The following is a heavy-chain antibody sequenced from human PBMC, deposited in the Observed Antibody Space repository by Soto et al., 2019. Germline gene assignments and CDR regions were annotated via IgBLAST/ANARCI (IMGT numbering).Heavy chain of an antibody. V-gene: IGHV4-31*03. CDR2: IYYSGST. J-gene: IGHJ4*02. CDR1: VGSISSGGYY. Sequence: LSLTCTVSVGSISSGGYYWSWIRQHPGKGLEWIGYIYYSGSTYYNPSLKSRVTISVDTSKNQFSLKLSSVTAANTAVYYCARDLFGYYDSSGYQVPFDYWGQGTLVTVSS. D-gene: IGHD3-22*01. CDR3: ARDLFGYYDSSGYQVPFDY.